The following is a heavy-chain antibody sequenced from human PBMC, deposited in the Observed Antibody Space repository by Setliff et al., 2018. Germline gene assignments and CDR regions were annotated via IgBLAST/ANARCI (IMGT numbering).Heavy chain of an antibody. V-gene: IGHV3-23*01. Sequence: GGSLRLSCAASGFTFSTYAMSWVRQAPGKGLEWVSAISGGSGRTYYVATVKGRFTISRDDSKNTLYLQMNSLRAEDTAVYYCVRVGVTTWGQSWFDPWGQGTLVTVSS. CDR1: GFTFSTYA. CDR3: VRVGVTTWGQSWFDP. CDR2: ISGGSGRT. J-gene: IGHJ5*02. D-gene: IGHD3-3*01.